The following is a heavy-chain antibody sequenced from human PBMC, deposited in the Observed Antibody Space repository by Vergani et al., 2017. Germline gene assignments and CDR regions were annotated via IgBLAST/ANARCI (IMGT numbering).Heavy chain of an antibody. V-gene: IGHV3-9*01. CDR2: ISWNSGSI. J-gene: IGHJ4*02. Sequence: EVQLVESGGGVVRPGGSLRLSCAASGFTFDDYAMHWVRQAPGKGLEWVSGISWNSGSIGYADSVKGRFTISRDNAKNSLYLQMNSLRAEDTALYYCAKDRRGYSYGSFDYWGQGTLVTVSS. CDR3: AKDRRGYSYGSFDY. CDR1: GFTFDDYA. D-gene: IGHD5-18*01.